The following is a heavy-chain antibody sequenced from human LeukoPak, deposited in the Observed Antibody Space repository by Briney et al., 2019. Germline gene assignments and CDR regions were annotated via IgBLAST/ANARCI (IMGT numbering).Heavy chain of an antibody. CDR2: ISGSGGST. Sequence: PGGSLRLSCAASGFTFSTYAMSWVRLAPGKGLEWVSAISGSGGSTYYADSVKGRFTISRDNSKNTLYLQMNSLRAEDTAVYYCAKERRSSGYYDYWGQGTLVTVSS. J-gene: IGHJ4*02. CDR1: GFTFSTYA. V-gene: IGHV3-23*01. D-gene: IGHD3-22*01. CDR3: AKERRSSGYYDY.